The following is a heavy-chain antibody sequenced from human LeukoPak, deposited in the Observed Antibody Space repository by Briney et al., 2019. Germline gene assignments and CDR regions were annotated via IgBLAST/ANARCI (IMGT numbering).Heavy chain of an antibody. CDR1: GFTFRDYW. CDR3: VRDWDHFDFDS. D-gene: IGHD1-26*01. J-gene: IGHJ5*01. V-gene: IGHV3-74*01. Sequence: PGGSLRLSCAASGFTFRDYWMHWIRQAPGKRLVWVSRIKGDGSHTIYADSVKGRFTISRDNAKNTLYLQMKSLRVEDTALYYCVRDWDHFDFDSWGQGTLVTVSS. CDR2: IKGDGSHT.